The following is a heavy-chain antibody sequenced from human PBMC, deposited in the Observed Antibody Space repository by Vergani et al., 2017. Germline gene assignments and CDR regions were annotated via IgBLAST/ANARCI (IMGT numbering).Heavy chain of an antibody. J-gene: IGHJ4*02. CDR2: IYTSGST. V-gene: IGHV4-4*09. D-gene: IGHD2-21*01. CDR1: GGSISSYY. CDR3: ARHELGWDFDY. Sequence: QVQLQESGPGLVKPSETLSLTCTVSGGSISSYYWSWIRQPPGKGLEWIGYIYTSGSTNYNPSLKSRVTISVDTSKNQFSLKLSSVTAADTAVYYCARHELGWDFDYWGQGTLVTVSS.